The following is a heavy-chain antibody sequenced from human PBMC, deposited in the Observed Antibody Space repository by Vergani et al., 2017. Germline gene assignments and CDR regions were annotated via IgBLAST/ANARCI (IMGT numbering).Heavy chain of an antibody. J-gene: IGHJ6*03. V-gene: IGHV3-30*18. CDR2: ISNDGSKK. CDR3: AKAGSVTSGSLQYNFYMDV. Sequence: QVQLAESGGGRVQPGRSLRLSCAASGISFSSHAIHLVRQAPGKGLEWVAVISNDGSKKYYADSVKGRFTISRDNSKNTLDLQMNSLRTQDTAVYYCAKAGSVTSGSLQYNFYMDVWGKGTMVTVS. D-gene: IGHD3-10*01. CDR1: GISFSSHA.